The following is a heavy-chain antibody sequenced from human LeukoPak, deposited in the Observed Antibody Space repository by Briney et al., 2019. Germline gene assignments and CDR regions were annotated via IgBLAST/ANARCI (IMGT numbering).Heavy chain of an antibody. V-gene: IGHV3-23*01. Sequence: GGSLRLSCAASGFTFSSYSMNWVRQAPGKGLEWVSAISGSGGSTYYADSVKGRFTISRDNSKNTLYLQMNSLRAEDTAVYYCAKDQAAAPLDYWGQGTLVTVSS. CDR2: ISGSGGST. CDR3: AKDQAAAPLDY. J-gene: IGHJ4*02. CDR1: GFTFSSYS. D-gene: IGHD6-13*01.